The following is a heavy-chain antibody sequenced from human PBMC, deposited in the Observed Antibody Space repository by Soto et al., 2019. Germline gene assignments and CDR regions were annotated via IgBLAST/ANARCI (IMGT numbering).Heavy chain of an antibody. D-gene: IGHD3-22*01. J-gene: IGHJ4*02. CDR3: TTDSLYYYDSSGYYAFDY. V-gene: IGHV3-15*07. Sequence: GGSLRLSCAASGFTFSNAWMNWVRQAPGKGLEWVGRIKSKTDGGTTDYAAPVKGRFTISRDDSKNTLYLQMNSLKTEDTAVYYCTTDSLYYYDSSGYYAFDYWGQGTLVTVSS. CDR2: IKSKTDGGTT. CDR1: GFTFSNAW.